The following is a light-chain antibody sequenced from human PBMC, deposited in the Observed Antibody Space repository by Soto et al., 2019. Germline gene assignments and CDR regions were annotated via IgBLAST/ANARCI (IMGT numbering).Light chain of an antibody. CDR2: GAS. J-gene: IGKJ2*01. CDR3: QQYDYSPTYT. V-gene: IGKV3-20*01. CDR1: QSVSNSY. Sequence: EIVLTQSPGTLSLSPGERATLSCRTSQSVSNSYLAWYQQKPGQAARLLIYGASSRATGIPDRFSGSGSGTDFTLTISRLEPEDFAMYYCQQYDYSPTYTFGQGTRLEIK.